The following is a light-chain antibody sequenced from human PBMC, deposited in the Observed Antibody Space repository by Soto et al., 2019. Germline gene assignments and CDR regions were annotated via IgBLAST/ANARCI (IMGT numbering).Light chain of an antibody. CDR1: QSVSSNY. V-gene: IGKV3-20*01. Sequence: EIVLTQSPATLSLSPGERATLSCRASQSVSSNYLAWYQQRAGQAPSLLIYGASTRATDIPDRIIGSRSGTDFTLTVSRLEPEDLVVYYCRHHGSTPWSFGQGTKVDIK. J-gene: IGKJ1*01. CDR3: RHHGSTPWS. CDR2: GAS.